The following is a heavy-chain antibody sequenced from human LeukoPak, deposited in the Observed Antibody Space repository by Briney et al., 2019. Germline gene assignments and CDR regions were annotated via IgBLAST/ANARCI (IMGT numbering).Heavy chain of an antibody. J-gene: IGHJ4*02. Sequence: PGGSLRLSCAASGFTFSSYAMSWVRQAPGKGLEWVSAISGSGGSTYYAGSVKGRFTISRDNSKNTLYLQMNSLRAEDTAVYYCAKDRILWSDSFDYWGQGTLVTVSS. CDR2: ISGSGGST. CDR3: AKDRILWSDSFDY. D-gene: IGHD2-21*01. CDR1: GFTFSSYA. V-gene: IGHV3-23*01.